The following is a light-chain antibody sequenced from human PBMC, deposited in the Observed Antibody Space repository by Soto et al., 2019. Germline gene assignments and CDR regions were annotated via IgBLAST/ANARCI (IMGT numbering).Light chain of an antibody. CDR3: QQSYSSPT. J-gene: IGKJ1*01. Sequence: DIQMTQSPSSLSASVGDRATITCRASQNIGNFLNWYQQNPGRAPKLLIYGASSLQTGVPSRISGSGSGTDFTLTISSLQPEDFATYFCQQSYSSPTFGQGNKVDIK. CDR2: GAS. V-gene: IGKV1-39*01. CDR1: QNIGNF.